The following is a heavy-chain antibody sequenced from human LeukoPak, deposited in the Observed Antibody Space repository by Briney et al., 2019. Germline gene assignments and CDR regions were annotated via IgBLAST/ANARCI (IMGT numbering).Heavy chain of an antibody. CDR2: IYHNGST. J-gene: IGHJ3*02. CDR1: GGSISSGGYS. CDR3: ARGGSSVWGSYRWKGDAFDI. D-gene: IGHD3-16*02. V-gene: IGHV4-30-2*01. Sequence: SSETLSLTCAVSGGSISSGGYSWSWIRQPPGKGLEWIGYIYHNGSTNYNPSLKSRVTISVDTSKNQFSLKLSSVTAADTAVYYCARGGSSVWGSYRWKGDAFDIWGQGTMVTVSS.